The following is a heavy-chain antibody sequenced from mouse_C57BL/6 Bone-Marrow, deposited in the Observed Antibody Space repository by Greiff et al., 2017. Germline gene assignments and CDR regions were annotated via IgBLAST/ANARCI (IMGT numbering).Heavy chain of an antibody. CDR3: ARDPRSYAMDY. CDR2: INYDGSST. Sequence: EVMLVESEGGLVQPGSSMKLSCTASGFTFSDYYMAWVRQVPEKGLEWVANINYDGSSTYYLDSLKSRFIISRDNATNILYLQMSSLKSEDTATYYCARDPRSYAMDYWGQGTSVTVSS. J-gene: IGHJ4*01. V-gene: IGHV5-16*01. CDR1: GFTFSDYY.